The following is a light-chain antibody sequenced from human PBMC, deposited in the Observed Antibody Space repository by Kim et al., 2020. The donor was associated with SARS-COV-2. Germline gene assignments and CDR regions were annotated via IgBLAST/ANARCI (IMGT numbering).Light chain of an antibody. Sequence: GQSITISCPGTSSVVGGYNYVSWYQQHPGKAPKLMIYDVSKRPSGVSNRFSGSKSGNTASLTISGLQAEDEADYYCSSYTSSSTLVFGGGTQLTVL. CDR3: SSYTSSSTLV. V-gene: IGLV2-14*04. CDR2: DVS. CDR1: SSVVGGYNY. J-gene: IGLJ2*01.